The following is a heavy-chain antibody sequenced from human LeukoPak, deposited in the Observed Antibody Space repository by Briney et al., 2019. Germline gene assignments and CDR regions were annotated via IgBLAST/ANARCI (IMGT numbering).Heavy chain of an antibody. CDR1: GGSISSYY. CDR2: IYYSGST. V-gene: IGHV4-59*01. CDR3: ARDLGSSWYYYNTGDNWFDP. D-gene: IGHD6-13*01. Sequence: SETLSLTCTVSGGSISSYYWSWIRQPPGKGLEWIGYIYYSGSTNYNPSLKSRVTISVDTSKNQFSLKLSSVTAADTAVYYCARDLGSSWYYYNTGDNWFDPWGQGTLVTVSS. J-gene: IGHJ5*02.